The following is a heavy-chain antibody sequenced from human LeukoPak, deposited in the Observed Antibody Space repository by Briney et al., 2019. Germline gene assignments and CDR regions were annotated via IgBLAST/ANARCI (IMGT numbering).Heavy chain of an antibody. D-gene: IGHD6-19*01. CDR1: GYTFTNYD. Sequence: ASVKVSCKASGYTFTNYDINWVRQATGQGLEWMGWMTPNSGNTGYAQKFQGRVTMTRNTSISTAYMELSSLRSEDTAVYYCARIAVAGTDAFDIWGQGTMVTVSS. CDR3: ARIAVAGTDAFDI. CDR2: MTPNSGNT. J-gene: IGHJ3*02. V-gene: IGHV1-8*01.